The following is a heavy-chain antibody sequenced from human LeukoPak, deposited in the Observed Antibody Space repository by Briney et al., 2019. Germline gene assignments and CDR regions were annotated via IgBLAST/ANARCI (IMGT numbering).Heavy chain of an antibody. CDR1: GYTFTSYG. D-gene: IGHD3-10*01. Sequence: PGASVKVSCKASGYTFTSYGISWARQAPGQGLEWMGWISAYNGNTNYAQKLQGRVTMTTDTSTSTAYMELRSLRSDDTAVYYCARDRAVGGAGSFDYWGQGTLVTVSS. CDR3: ARDRAVGGAGSFDY. CDR2: ISAYNGNT. V-gene: IGHV1-18*01. J-gene: IGHJ4*02.